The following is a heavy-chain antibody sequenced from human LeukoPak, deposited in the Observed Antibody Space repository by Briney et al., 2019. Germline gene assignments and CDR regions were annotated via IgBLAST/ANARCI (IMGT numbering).Heavy chain of an antibody. CDR2: IHPEGNEK. D-gene: IGHD1-1*01. CDR3: ARGDDFSGDY. CDR1: GFTSSNFW. V-gene: IGHV3-7*04. J-gene: IGHJ4*02. Sequence: PGGSLRLSCAATGFTSSNFWMSWVRQAPGRGLEWVANIHPEGNEKYHVESVEGRFTISRDNIKNSLFLQMHGLRVEDTAVYYCARGDDFSGDYWGQGTLVTVSS.